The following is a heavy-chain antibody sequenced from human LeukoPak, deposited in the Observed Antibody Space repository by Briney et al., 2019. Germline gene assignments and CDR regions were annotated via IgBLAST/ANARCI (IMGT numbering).Heavy chain of an antibody. D-gene: IGHD3-3*01. CDR1: GFTFSSYG. J-gene: IGHJ4*02. Sequence: GGPLRLSCAASGFTFSSYGMHWVRQAPGKGLEWVSAISGSGGSTYYADSVKGRFTISRDNSKNTLYLQMNSLRAEDTAVYYCAKGASDDFWSGYYSDYWGQGTLVTVSS. V-gene: IGHV3-23*01. CDR2: ISGSGGST. CDR3: AKGASDDFWSGYYSDY.